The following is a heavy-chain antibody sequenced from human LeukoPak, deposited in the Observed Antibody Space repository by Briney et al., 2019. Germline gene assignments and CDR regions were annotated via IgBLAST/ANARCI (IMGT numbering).Heavy chain of an antibody. CDR2: INHSGST. CDR3: ARRSIAARRAFDI. D-gene: IGHD6-6*01. Sequence: SETLSLTCAVYGGSFSGYYWSWIRQPPGKGLEWIGEINHSGSTNYNPSLKSRVTISVDTSKNQFSLKLSSVTAVDTAVYYCARRSIAARRAFDIWGQGTIVTVSS. J-gene: IGHJ3*02. CDR1: GGSFSGYY. V-gene: IGHV4-34*01.